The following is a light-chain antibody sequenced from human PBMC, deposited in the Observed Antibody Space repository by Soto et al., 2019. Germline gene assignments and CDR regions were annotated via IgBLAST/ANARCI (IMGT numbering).Light chain of an antibody. Sequence: QSVLTQPPSASGSPGQAVTISCTGTSRAVGGYNYVSWYQQHPGKAPKLMIYEVSKRPSGVPDRFSGSKSGNTASLSVSGLQAEDEADYYCSSYAGSNNLYVFGTGTKVTVL. V-gene: IGLV2-8*01. CDR1: SRAVGGYNY. CDR2: EVS. J-gene: IGLJ1*01. CDR3: SSYAGSNNLYV.